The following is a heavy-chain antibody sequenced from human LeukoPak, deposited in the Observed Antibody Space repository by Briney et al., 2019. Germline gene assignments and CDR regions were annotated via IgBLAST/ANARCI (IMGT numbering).Heavy chain of an antibody. CDR1: GFTLDDYG. CDR2: INWNGGST. J-gene: IGHJ4*02. CDR3: ARVAQGYYGSGSYHFDY. Sequence: GGSLRLSCAASGFTLDDYGMSWVRQAPGKGLEWVSGINWNGGSTGYADSVKGRFAISRDNAKNSLYLQMNSLRAEDTALYYCARVAQGYYGSGSYHFDYWGQGTLVTVSS. V-gene: IGHV3-20*04. D-gene: IGHD3-10*01.